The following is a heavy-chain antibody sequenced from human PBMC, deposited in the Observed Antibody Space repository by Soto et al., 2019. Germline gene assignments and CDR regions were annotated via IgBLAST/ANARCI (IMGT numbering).Heavy chain of an antibody. D-gene: IGHD6-6*01. CDR3: ITFSSSRDDFDY. J-gene: IGHJ4*02. CDR1: GFSFSGSG. Sequence: GGSLRLSCTASGFSFSGSGIQWVRQASGKGLEWVGRIRSKANSYATTYAASVKGRFTISRDDSKNTAYLQMNSLITEDTAVYYCITFSSSRDDFDYWGQGTLVTVSS. V-gene: IGHV3-73*01. CDR2: IRSKANSYAT.